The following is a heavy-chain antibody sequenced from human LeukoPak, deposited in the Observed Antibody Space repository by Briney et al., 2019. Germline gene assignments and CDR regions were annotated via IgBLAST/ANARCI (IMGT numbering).Heavy chain of an antibody. CDR3: TRGREKYSSGWYSFDY. CDR2: IRSKAYGGTT. Sequence: GGSLRLSCAASGFTFSDYYMSWIRQAPGKGLEWVGFIRSKAYGGTTEYAASVKGRFTISRDDSKSIAYLQMNSLKTEDTAVYYCTRGREKYSSGWYSFDYWGQGTLVTVSS. CDR1: GFTFSDYY. V-gene: IGHV3-49*03. D-gene: IGHD6-19*01. J-gene: IGHJ4*02.